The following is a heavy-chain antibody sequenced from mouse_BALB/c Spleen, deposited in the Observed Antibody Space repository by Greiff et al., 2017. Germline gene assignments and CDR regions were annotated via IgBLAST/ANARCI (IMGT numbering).Heavy chain of an antibody. CDR3: AGSWFAY. Sequence: EVNVVESGGGLVQPGGSRKLSCAASGFTFSSFGMHWVRQAPEKGLEWVAYISSGSSTIYYADTVKGRFTISRDNPKNTLFLQMTSLRSEDTAMYYCAGSWFAYWGQGTLVTVSA. V-gene: IGHV5-17*02. J-gene: IGHJ3*01. CDR1: GFTFSSFG. CDR2: ISSGSSTI.